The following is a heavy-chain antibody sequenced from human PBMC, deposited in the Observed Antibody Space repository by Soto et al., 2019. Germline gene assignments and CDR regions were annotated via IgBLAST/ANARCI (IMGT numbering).Heavy chain of an antibody. CDR1: GCTFSTYD. Sequence: GGSLRLSCAASGCTFSTYDMHWVRQATGKGLEWVSAIGASYKTFYPGSVKGRFTISRENAKSSWYLQMNSLRAGDTAVYYCARDSGYDLSQPGMDVWGQGTTVPVSS. CDR2: IGASYKT. V-gene: IGHV3-13*01. CDR3: ARDSGYDLSQPGMDV. J-gene: IGHJ6*02. D-gene: IGHD5-12*01.